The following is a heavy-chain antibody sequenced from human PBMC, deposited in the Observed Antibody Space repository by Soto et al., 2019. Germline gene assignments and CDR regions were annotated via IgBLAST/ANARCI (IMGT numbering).Heavy chain of an antibody. Sequence: EVQLVESGGDFVQPGGSLRLSCAASGFTFSSYWMHWVRQVPGKGLVWVSRINSDGSRVNYADSVKGRFAISRDNAKNTLYLHVNSLIVEDTAVYSCARGGSGAYYQDYWGRGTLVTVSS. CDR1: GFTFSSYW. J-gene: IGHJ4*02. D-gene: IGHD3-22*01. CDR2: INSDGSRV. V-gene: IGHV3-74*01. CDR3: ARGGSGAYYQDY.